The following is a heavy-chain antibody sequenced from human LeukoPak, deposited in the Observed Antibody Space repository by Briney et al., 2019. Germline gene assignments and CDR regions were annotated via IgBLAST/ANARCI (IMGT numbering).Heavy chain of an antibody. CDR1: GSTFSNYE. CDR3: ARVRSGYSHENYFDY. CDR2: ISGSGSTI. J-gene: IGHJ4*02. Sequence: GGSLRLSCAASGSTFSNYEMNWVRQAPGEGLEWVSYISGSGSTIYYADSVKGRFTISRDNAKDSLYLQMNSLRAEDTAVYYCARVRSGYSHENYFDYWGQGTLVTVSS. V-gene: IGHV3-48*03. D-gene: IGHD5-18*01.